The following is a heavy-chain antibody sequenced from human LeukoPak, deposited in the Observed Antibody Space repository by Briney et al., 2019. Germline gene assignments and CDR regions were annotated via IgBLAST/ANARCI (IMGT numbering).Heavy chain of an antibody. CDR2: ISAYNGNT. Sequence: ASVKVSCKASGYTFTSYGISWVRQAPGQGLEWMGWISAYNGNTNYAQKLQGRVTMTTDTSTSTVYMELSSLRSEDTAVYYCARVYYHDSSGYYFPPDYWGQGTLVIVSS. CDR3: ARVYYHDSSGYYFPPDY. CDR1: GYTFTSYG. J-gene: IGHJ4*02. D-gene: IGHD3-22*01. V-gene: IGHV1-18*01.